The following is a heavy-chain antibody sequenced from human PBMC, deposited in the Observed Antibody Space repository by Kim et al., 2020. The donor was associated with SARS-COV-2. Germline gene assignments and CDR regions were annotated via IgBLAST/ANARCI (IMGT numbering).Heavy chain of an antibody. J-gene: IGHJ6*01. CDR2: NYFAGTT. CDR3: ARAPSVGAGQHYNFYYFG. V-gene: IGHV4-28*03. CDR1: DYSISTSNW. D-gene: IGHD1-26*01. Sequence: SETLSLTCSVSDYSISTSNWSGWIRQHPGKGLVWIGDNYFAGTTSYNPSSKSRVTMLVDTTTNQLSLRLRSVTAADTAAYYCARAPSVGAGQHYNFYYFG.